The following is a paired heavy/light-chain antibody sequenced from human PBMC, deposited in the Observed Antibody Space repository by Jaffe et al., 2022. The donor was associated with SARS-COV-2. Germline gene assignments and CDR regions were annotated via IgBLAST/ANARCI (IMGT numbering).Heavy chain of an antibody. D-gene: IGHD4-17*01. CDR1: GGSINSKSDY. CDR3: VSNGDYGEVDDY. CDR2: MFYRGST. V-gene: IGHV4-39*01. J-gene: IGHJ4*02. Sequence: QLQLQESGPGLVKPSETLSLTCTVSGGSINSKSDYWGWIRQPPGKGLEWIGNMFYRGSTYYNPSLKSRVTIFVDTSKNQFSLRLSSVTAADTAMYYCVSNGDYGEVDDYWGQGTLVTVSS.
Light chain of an antibody. CDR1: QSLVDSDGNTY. CDR3: MQGTHWPWT. CDR2: KVS. V-gene: IGKV2-30*01. J-gene: IGKJ1*01. Sequence: DVVMTQSPLSLPVTLGQPASISCRSSQSLVDSDGNTYLNWFQQRPGQSPRRLIYKVSNRDSGVPDRFSGSGSGTNFTLKINRVEAEDVGIYYCMQGTHWPWTFGQGTKVEIK.